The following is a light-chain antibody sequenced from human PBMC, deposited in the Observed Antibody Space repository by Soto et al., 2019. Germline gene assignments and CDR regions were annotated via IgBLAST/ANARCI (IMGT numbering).Light chain of an antibody. Sequence: EVVMTQSPATLSVSPGQRVTLSCRASQSVTSHLAWYQQKPGQPPRLLIYGASAGAPGVPARFSGSGSGTEFTLTNSSLQSEDVAIYYCQQYNDWPLTFGGGTKVEI. CDR1: QSVTSH. J-gene: IGKJ4*01. V-gene: IGKV3-15*01. CDR2: GAS. CDR3: QQYNDWPLT.